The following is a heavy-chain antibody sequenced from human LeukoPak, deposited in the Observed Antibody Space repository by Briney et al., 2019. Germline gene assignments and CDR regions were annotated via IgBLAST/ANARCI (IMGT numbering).Heavy chain of an antibody. V-gene: IGHV3-53*01. CDR2: IYSGGST. Sequence: GGSLRLSCAASGFTFSSYSMNWVRQAPGKGLEWVSVIYSGGSTYYADSVKGRFTISRDNSKNTLYLQMNSLRAEDTAVYYCAITYYYGSGSYIDYWGQGTLVTVSS. CDR3: AITYYYGSGSYIDY. D-gene: IGHD3-10*01. CDR1: GFTFSSYS. J-gene: IGHJ4*02.